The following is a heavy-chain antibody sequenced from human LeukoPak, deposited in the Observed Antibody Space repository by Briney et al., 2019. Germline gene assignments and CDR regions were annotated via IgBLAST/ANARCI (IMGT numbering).Heavy chain of an antibody. D-gene: IGHD2-8*01. Sequence: GGSLRLSCAASGFTLGNYAISWVRQAPGKGLEWVSAISGDGGSIYYADSVKGRFTVSRDSSKDTLYLQMDSLRAEDTAVYYCAKLRSISWYASCDYRGQGTLVTVSS. CDR2: ISGDGGSI. J-gene: IGHJ4*02. V-gene: IGHV3-23*01. CDR3: AKLRSISWYASCDY. CDR1: GFTLGNYA.